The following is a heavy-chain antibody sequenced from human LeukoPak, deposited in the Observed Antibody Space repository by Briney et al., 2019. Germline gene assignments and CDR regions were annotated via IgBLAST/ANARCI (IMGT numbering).Heavy chain of an antibody. Sequence: GGTLRLSCAASGVTVNTNYMNWVRQAPGQGLEWVSAIYSGGSTYYADSVMGRFTISRDNSKNTLYLQMNSLRAEDTAVYYCARGSTSSARSHFDYWGLGTLVTVSS. D-gene: IGHD2-2*01. CDR1: GVTVNTNY. CDR2: IYSGGST. J-gene: IGHJ4*02. CDR3: ARGSTSSARSHFDY. V-gene: IGHV3-53*01.